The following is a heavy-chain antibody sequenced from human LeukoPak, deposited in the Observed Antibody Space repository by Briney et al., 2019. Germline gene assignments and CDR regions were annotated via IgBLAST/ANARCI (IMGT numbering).Heavy chain of an antibody. Sequence: GGSPRLSCAASGFTFSSYAMSWVRQAPGKGLEWVSAISGSGGSTYYADSVKGRFTISRDNSKNTLYLQMNSLRAEDTAVYYCANRGDGSGSSSYYYYMDVWGKGTTVTVSS. CDR1: GFTFSSYA. J-gene: IGHJ6*03. CDR2: ISGSGGST. CDR3: ANRGDGSGSSSYYYYMDV. D-gene: IGHD3-10*01. V-gene: IGHV3-23*01.